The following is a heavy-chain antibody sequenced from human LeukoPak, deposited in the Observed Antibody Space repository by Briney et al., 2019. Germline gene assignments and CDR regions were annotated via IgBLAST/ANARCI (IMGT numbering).Heavy chain of an antibody. Sequence: SQTLSLTCTVSGGSISSGGYYWSWIRQHPGKGLEWIGHIYYSGSTYYNPSLKSRVIISVDTSKNQFSLKLSSVTAADTAVYYCARGRYCSSTSCLYYFDYWGQGTLVIVSS. CDR3: ARGRYCSSTSCLYYFDY. CDR1: GGSISSGGYY. J-gene: IGHJ4*02. CDR2: IYYSGST. D-gene: IGHD2-2*01. V-gene: IGHV4-31*03.